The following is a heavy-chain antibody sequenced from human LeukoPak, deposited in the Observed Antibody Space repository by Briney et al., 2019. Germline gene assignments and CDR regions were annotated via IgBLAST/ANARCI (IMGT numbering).Heavy chain of an antibody. CDR2: ISSSSSYI. V-gene: IGHV3-21*01. CDR1: GFTFSSYA. CDR3: ARAHYYDSLSRDY. D-gene: IGHD3-22*01. Sequence: GGSLRLSCAASGFTFSSYAMSWVRQAPGKGLEWVSSISSSSSYIYYADSVKGRFTISRDNAKNSLYLQMNSLRAEDTAVYYCARAHYYDSLSRDYWGQGTLVTVSS. J-gene: IGHJ4*02.